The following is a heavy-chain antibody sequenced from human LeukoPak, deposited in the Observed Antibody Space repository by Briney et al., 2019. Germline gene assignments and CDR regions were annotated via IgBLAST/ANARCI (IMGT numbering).Heavy chain of an antibody. V-gene: IGHV4-59*01. CDR3: ARARYSSSWACDY. CDR2: TSHSGST. D-gene: IGHD6-13*01. CDR1: GDSISSYY. Sequence: PSETLSLTCIVSGDSISSYYWSWIRQPPGKGLEWIGYTSHSGSTNSNPSLKSRVTISVDTSKNQFSLTLSSVTAADTAVYYCARARYSSSWACDYWGQGTLVTVSS. J-gene: IGHJ4*02.